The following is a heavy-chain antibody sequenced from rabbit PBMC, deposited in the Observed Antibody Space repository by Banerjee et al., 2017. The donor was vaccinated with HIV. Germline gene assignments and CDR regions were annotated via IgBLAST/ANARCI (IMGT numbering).Heavy chain of an antibody. Sequence: QEQLVESGGGLVQPEGSLTLTCTASGSTLSRYYICWVRQAPGKGLEWIACIDTNSGNTYYASWAKGRFTISKTSSTTVTLQMTSLTAADTATYFCARDLAGVIGWNFNFWGPGTLVTVS. J-gene: IGHJ4*01. CDR3: ARDLAGVIGWNFNF. D-gene: IGHD4-1*01. V-gene: IGHV1S45*01. CDR2: IDTNSGNT. CDR1: GSTLSRYY.